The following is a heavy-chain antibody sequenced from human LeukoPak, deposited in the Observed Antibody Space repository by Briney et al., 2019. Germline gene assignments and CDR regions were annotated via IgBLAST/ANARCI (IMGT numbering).Heavy chain of an antibody. V-gene: IGHV1-46*01. Sequence: ASVKVYCKASGYTFTSYCMHWVRQAPGQGLEWMGIINPSGGSTSYAQKFQGRVTMTRDTSTSTVYMELSSLRSEDTAVYYCARRYSSGWPGAFDIWGQGTMVTVPS. CDR3: ARRYSSGWPGAFDI. CDR2: INPSGGST. J-gene: IGHJ3*02. CDR1: GYTFTSYC. D-gene: IGHD6-19*01.